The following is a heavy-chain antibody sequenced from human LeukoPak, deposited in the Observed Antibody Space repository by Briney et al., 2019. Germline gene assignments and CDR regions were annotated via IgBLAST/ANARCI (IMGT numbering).Heavy chain of an antibody. CDR3: ARAQRITIFGVVTLDY. V-gene: IGHV1-69*13. J-gene: IGHJ4*02. CDR2: IIPIFGTA. D-gene: IGHD3-3*01. CDR1: GGTFSSYA. Sequence: SVKVSCKASGGTFSSYAISWVRQAPGQGLEWMGGIIPIFGTANYAQKFQGRVTITADESTSTAYMELSSLRSEDTAVYYCARAQRITIFGVVTLDYWGQGTLVTVPS.